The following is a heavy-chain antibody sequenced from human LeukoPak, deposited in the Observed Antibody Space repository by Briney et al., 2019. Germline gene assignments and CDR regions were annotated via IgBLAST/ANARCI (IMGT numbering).Heavy chain of an antibody. V-gene: IGHV3-30-3*01. Sequence: PGGSLRLSCAASGFTFSSYAMHWVRQAPGKGLEWVAVISYDGSNKYYADSVKGRFTISRDNSKNTLYLQMNSLRAEDTAVYYCARDPPDSGSYYVDYWGQGTLVTVSS. D-gene: IGHD1-26*01. CDR3: ARDPPDSGSYYVDY. CDR1: GFTFSSYA. J-gene: IGHJ4*02. CDR2: ISYDGSNK.